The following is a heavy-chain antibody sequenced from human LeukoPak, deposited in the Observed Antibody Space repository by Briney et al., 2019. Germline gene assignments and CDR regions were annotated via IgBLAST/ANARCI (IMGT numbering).Heavy chain of an antibody. CDR3: ARHMTTVTTTDY. J-gene: IGHJ4*02. CDR2: IYYSGST. CDR1: GGSISSYY. V-gene: IGHV4-59*08. Sequence: SETLSLTCTVSGGSISSYYWSWIRQPPGKGLEWIGYIYYSGSTNYNPSLKSRVTISIDTSKNQFSLKLSSVTAADTAVYYCARHMTTVTTTDYWGQGTLVTVSS. D-gene: IGHD4-17*01.